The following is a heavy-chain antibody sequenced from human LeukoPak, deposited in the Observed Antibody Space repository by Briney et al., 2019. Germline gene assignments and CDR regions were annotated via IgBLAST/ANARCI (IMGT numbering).Heavy chain of an antibody. CDR1: GGSISSSSDF. CDR2: IYNSGIT. Sequence: KPSETLSLTCHVSGGSISSSSDFWGWIRQPPGKGLEWIGSIYNSGITYYNPSLNSRVTISDDTSKNQISLKLSSVTAADTAVYYCARHRDYNGPFDHWGQGTLVTVSS. J-gene: IGHJ4*02. CDR3: ARHRDYNGPFDH. V-gene: IGHV4-39*01. D-gene: IGHD4-11*01.